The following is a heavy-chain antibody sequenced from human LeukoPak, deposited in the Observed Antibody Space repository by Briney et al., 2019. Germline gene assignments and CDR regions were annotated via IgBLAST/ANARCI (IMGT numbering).Heavy chain of an antibody. Sequence: ASVKVSCKASGYTFTSYGISWVRQAPGQGLEWMGWISAYNGNTNYAQKLQGRVTMTTDTSTSTAYMELRSLRSDDTAVYYCARATRADFSNFFFDYWGQGTLVTVSS. CDR2: ISAYNGNT. D-gene: IGHD3-3*01. CDR1: GYTFTSYG. V-gene: IGHV1-18*01. J-gene: IGHJ4*02. CDR3: ARATRADFSNFFFDY.